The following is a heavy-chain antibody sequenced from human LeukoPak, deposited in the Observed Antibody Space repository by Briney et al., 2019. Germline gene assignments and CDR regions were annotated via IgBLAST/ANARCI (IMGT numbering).Heavy chain of an antibody. CDR2: VSYDGSNR. CDR3: ARGSWRLVRGAASFES. CDR1: GFTFSSYA. V-gene: IGHV3-30-3*01. D-gene: IGHD3-10*01. J-gene: IGHJ4*02. Sequence: GGSLRLSCAASGFTFSSYAMHWVRQAAGKGLEWVAVVSYDGSNRYYADSVKGRFTISRDNSKHTLYLQMNSLRAEDTAVHYCARGSWRLVRGAASFESWGQGTLVTVSS.